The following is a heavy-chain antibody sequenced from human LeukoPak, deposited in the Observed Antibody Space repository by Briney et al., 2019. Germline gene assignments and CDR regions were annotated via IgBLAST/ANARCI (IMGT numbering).Heavy chain of an antibody. CDR2: INSKTDGGTT. CDR1: GFTFSNAW. Sequence: PGGSLRLSCAASGFTFSNAWMNWVRQAPGKGLEWVGRINSKTDGGTTDYAAPVKGRFTISRDDSKNTLYLQMNSLKTEDTAVYYCTTDLGYSSSWHGLWGQGTLVTVSS. V-gene: IGHV3-15*07. J-gene: IGHJ4*02. D-gene: IGHD2-2*01. CDR3: TTDLGYSSSWHGL.